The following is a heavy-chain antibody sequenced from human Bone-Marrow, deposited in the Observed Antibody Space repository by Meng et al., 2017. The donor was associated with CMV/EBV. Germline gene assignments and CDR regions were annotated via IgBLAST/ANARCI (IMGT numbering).Heavy chain of an antibody. CDR3: ARDNGPSGSYYENWFDP. V-gene: IGHV1-46*01. Sequence: ASVKVSCKASGYTFTSYYMHWVRQAPGQGLEWMGIINPSGGSTSYAQKFQGRVTMTRDTSTSTVYMELSSLRSEDTAVYYCARDNGPSGSYYENWFDPWGQGNLVTVSS. CDR2: INPSGGST. D-gene: IGHD1-26*01. J-gene: IGHJ5*02. CDR1: GYTFTSYY.